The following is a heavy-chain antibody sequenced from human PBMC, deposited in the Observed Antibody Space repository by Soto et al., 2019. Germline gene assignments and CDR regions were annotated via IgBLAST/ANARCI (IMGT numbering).Heavy chain of an antibody. CDR1: GGSISSSNW. D-gene: IGHD6-19*01. V-gene: IGHV4-4*02. CDR2: IYHSGST. Sequence: PSETLSLTCAVSGGSISSSNWWSWVRQPPGRGLEWIGEIYHSGSTNYNPSLKSRVTISVDKSKNQFSLKLSSVTAADTAVYYCARDGTDQAVAGLNWFDPWGQGTLVTVSS. CDR3: ARDGTDQAVAGLNWFDP. J-gene: IGHJ5*02.